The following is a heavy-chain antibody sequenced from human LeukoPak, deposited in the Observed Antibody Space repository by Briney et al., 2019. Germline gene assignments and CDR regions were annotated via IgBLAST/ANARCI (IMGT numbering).Heavy chain of an antibody. Sequence: PGGSLRLSCAASGFTFDDYAMHWVRQAPGKGLEWVSGISWNSGSIGYADSVKGRFTISRDNAKNSLYLQMNSLRAEDTALYYCAKNSGYEDYYYYGMDVWGQGTTVTVSS. D-gene: IGHD5-12*01. CDR1: GFTFDDYA. CDR3: AKNSGYEDYYYYGMDV. CDR2: ISWNSGSI. V-gene: IGHV3-9*01. J-gene: IGHJ6*02.